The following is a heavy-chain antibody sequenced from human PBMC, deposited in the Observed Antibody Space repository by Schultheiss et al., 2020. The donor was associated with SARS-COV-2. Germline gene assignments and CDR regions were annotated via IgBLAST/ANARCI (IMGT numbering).Heavy chain of an antibody. D-gene: IGHD5-18*01. CDR1: GYTFTGYY. J-gene: IGHJ4*02. Sequence: SVKVSCKASGYTFTGYYMHWVRQAPGQGLEWMGRIIPILGIANYAQKFQGRVTITADKSTSTAYMELSSLRSEDTAVYYCARGPAIVTIWGQGTLVTVSS. CDR2: IIPILGIA. CDR3: ARGPAIVTI. V-gene: IGHV1-69*04.